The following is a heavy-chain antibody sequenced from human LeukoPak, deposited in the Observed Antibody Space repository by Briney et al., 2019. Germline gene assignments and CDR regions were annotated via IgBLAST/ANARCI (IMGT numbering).Heavy chain of an antibody. CDR3: ARDISALVRGAIVAGVDY. V-gene: IGHV3-30*04. Sequence: GGSLRLSCAASGFTFSSYAMHWVRQAPGKGLEWVAVISYDGSNKYYADSVKGRFTISRDNSKNTLYLQMNSLRAEDTAVYYCARDISALVRGAIVAGVDYWGQGTLVTVSS. J-gene: IGHJ4*02. CDR1: GFTFSSYA. CDR2: ISYDGSNK. D-gene: IGHD5-12*01.